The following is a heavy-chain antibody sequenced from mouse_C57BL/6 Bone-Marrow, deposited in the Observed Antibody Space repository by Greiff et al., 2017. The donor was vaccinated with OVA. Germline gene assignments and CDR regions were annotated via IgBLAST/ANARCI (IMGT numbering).Heavy chain of an antibody. J-gene: IGHJ2*01. Sequence: EVQLQQSGAELVRPGASVKLSCTASGFNFKDDYMHWVKQRPEQGLEWIGWIDPENGDTEYAPKFQGKATLTVDTSSNTAYLQLSSLTSEDTAVYYCTACGSFDYWGQGTTLTVSS. CDR1: GFNFKDDY. CDR2: IDPENGDT. V-gene: IGHV14-4*01. D-gene: IGHD1-1*02. CDR3: TACGSFDY.